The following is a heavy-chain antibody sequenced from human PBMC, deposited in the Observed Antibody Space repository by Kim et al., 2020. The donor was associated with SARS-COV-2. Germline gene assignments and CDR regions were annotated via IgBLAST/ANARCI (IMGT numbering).Heavy chain of an antibody. Sequence: SETLSLTCTVSGGSISSYYWSWIRQPPGKGLEWIGYIYYSGSTNYNPSLKSRVTISVDTSKNQFSLKLSSVTAADTAVYYCARAPYCSSTSCYVGLGGFDYWGQGTRVTVSS. CDR2: IYYSGST. CDR3: ARAPYCSSTSCYVGLGGFDY. CDR1: GGSISSYY. D-gene: IGHD2-2*01. V-gene: IGHV4-59*08. J-gene: IGHJ4*02.